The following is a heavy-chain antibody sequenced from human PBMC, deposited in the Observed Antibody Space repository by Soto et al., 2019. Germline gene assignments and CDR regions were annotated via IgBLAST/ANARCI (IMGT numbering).Heavy chain of an antibody. Sequence: ASVKVSCKASGYTFTSYGISWVRQAPGQGLEWMGWISAHNGNTNYAQKLQGRVTMTTGTSTSTAYMELRSLRSDDTAVYYCARGLYYDYIWGSYRYDYYYYMDVWGKGTTVTVSS. V-gene: IGHV1-18*01. D-gene: IGHD3-16*02. CDR3: ARGLYYDYIWGSYRYDYYYYMDV. CDR1: GYTFTSYG. J-gene: IGHJ6*03. CDR2: ISAHNGNT.